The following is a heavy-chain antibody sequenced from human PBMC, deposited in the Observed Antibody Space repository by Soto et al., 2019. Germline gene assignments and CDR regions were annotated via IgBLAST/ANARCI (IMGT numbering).Heavy chain of an antibody. Sequence: QVQLQESGPGLVKPSQTLSLTCTVSGGSISSGSYYWTWIRQQQGKGLEWIGYIYYSGSTYYNPSLKSRVTISVDTSKNQFSLKLSSVTAADTAVYYCATQRPEAHYLDYWGQGTLVTVSS. CDR2: IYYSGST. J-gene: IGHJ4*02. CDR1: GGSISSGSYY. CDR3: ATQRPEAHYLDY. D-gene: IGHD6-25*01. V-gene: IGHV4-31*03.